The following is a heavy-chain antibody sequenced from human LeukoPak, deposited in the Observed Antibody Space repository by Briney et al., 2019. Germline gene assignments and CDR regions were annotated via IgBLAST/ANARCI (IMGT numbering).Heavy chain of an antibody. D-gene: IGHD3-3*01. J-gene: IGHJ4*02. CDR1: GYTFTNYG. V-gene: IGHV1-18*01. CDR3: ARAPDDYDFWSGPFDY. CDR2: ISAYSGNT. Sequence: ASVKVSCKASGYTFTNYGISWVRQAPGQGLEWMGWISAYSGNTNSAQNLQGRVTMTTDTSTCIAYMELRSLRSDDTSVSYCARAPDDYDFWSGPFDYWGRGTLVTVSS.